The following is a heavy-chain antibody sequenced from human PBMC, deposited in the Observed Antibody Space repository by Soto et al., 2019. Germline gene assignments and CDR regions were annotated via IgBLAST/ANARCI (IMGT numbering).Heavy chain of an antibody. CDR1: AFPLCTYA. CDR3: AHPRGFGVFDAYDI. CDR2: ISGSGGST. D-gene: IGHD3-10*01. J-gene: IGHJ3*02. Sequence: GGSLRLPCAPSAFPLCTYAMTWGRQPPGKGLVWVSAISGSGGSTFSADSVKGRFTISRDNSMNTLYLQMNSLRTEDTAVYYCAHPRGFGVFDAYDIWGQGTMVTVS. V-gene: IGHV3-23*01.